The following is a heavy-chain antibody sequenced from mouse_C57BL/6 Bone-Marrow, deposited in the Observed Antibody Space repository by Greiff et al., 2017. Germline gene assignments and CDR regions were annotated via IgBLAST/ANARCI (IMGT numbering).Heavy chain of an antibody. CDR2: ISNGGGST. Sequence: DVHLVESGGGLVQPGGSLKLSCAASGFTFSDYYMYWVRQTPEKRLEWVAYISNGGGSTYYPDTVKGRFTISRDNAKNTLNLQMSRLKSEDTAMYYCARHYYYGSSPWYFDVWGTGTTVTVSS. CDR3: ARHYYYGSSPWYFDV. V-gene: IGHV5-12*01. CDR1: GFTFSDYY. D-gene: IGHD1-1*01. J-gene: IGHJ1*03.